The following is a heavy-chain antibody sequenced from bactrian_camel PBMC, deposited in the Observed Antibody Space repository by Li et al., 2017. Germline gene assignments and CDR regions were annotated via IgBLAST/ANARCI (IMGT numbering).Heavy chain of an antibody. V-gene: IGHV3S25*01. CDR1: VFTFSTYW. CDR3: AAVDYTWGPFGN. CDR2: INSGTGTT. D-gene: IGHD4*01. J-gene: IGHJ6*01. Sequence: QLVESGGGLVQPGGSLRLSCAASVFTFSTYWMYWVRQAPGKGLEWVSGINSGTGTTYYEDSVKGRFTISRDNAKNTLYLQMNSLKPEGTAVYYCAAVDYTWGPFGNWGQGTQVTVS.